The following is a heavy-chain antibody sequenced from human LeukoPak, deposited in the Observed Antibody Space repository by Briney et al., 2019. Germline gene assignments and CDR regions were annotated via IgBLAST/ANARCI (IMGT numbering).Heavy chain of an antibody. J-gene: IGHJ4*02. D-gene: IGHD6-25*01. CDR2: ISGSGAGT. CDR3: AKLGYNSAGLDY. Sequence: GGSLRLSCAASGFTFSSYAMSWVRQAPGKGLEWVSGISGSGAGTYYADSVKGRFTISRDNSKNTLYLQMNSLRAEDTAVYYCAKLGYNSAGLDYWGQGTLVTVSS. CDR1: GFTFSSYA. V-gene: IGHV3-23*01.